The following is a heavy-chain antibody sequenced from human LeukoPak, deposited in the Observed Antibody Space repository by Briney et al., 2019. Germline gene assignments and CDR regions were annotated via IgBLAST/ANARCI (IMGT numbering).Heavy chain of an antibody. D-gene: IGHD1-7*01. J-gene: IGHJ5*02. Sequence: GGSLRLSCATSGFTFDDYSIHWVRQAPGKGLEWVCLITWDGESTYYEDSVKGRFTISRDDRKKSLFLEMSSLRSEDSALYYCARDFGPRNWNFDFWFDPRAREPWSPSPQ. CDR1: GFTFDDYS. CDR3: ARDFGPRNWNFDFWFDP. CDR2: ITWDGEST. V-gene: IGHV3-43*01.